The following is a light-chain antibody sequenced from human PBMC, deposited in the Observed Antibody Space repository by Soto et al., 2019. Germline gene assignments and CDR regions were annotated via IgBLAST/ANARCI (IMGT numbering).Light chain of an antibody. CDR1: QSVSSNY. CDR3: QEYGNSPNT. Sequence: EIVLTQSPGTLSLSPGGRANLSCRASQSVSSNYLAWYQQKPGQAPRLLIYGASSRATGIPDRFSGSGSGTDFTLTISRLEPEDFAVYYCQEYGNSPNTFAQGTKLEIK. CDR2: GAS. J-gene: IGKJ2*01. V-gene: IGKV3-20*01.